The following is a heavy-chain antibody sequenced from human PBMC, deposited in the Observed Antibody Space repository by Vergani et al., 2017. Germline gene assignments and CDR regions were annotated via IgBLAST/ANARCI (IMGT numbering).Heavy chain of an antibody. CDR1: GGTFSSYA. CDR3: ARDRGGGYSGYLPGEGGWCDP. D-gene: IGHD5-12*01. V-gene: IGHV1-69*01. Sequence: QVQLVQSGAEVKKPGSSVKVSCKASGGTFSSYAISWVRQAPGQGLEWMGGTIPIFGTANYAQKFQGRVTITADESTGPAYMELSSLRSDDTAVYYSARDRGGGYSGYLPGEGGWCDPWGQGTLVTVSS. CDR2: TIPIFGTA. J-gene: IGHJ5*02.